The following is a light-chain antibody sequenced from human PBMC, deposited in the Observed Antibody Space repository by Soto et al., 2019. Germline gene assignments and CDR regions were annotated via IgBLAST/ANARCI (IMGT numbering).Light chain of an antibody. CDR2: AAS. J-gene: IGKJ5*01. CDR1: QSISMY. CDR3: QQGDTTPIT. Sequence: VQMTQSPSSLSASVGDRVTITCRASQSISMYLNWYQQKPGKAPKPLIYAASSLQSGVPSRFSGSGSGTDFTLTISSLQPEDFATYYCQQGDTTPITFGQGTRLEI. V-gene: IGKV1-39*01.